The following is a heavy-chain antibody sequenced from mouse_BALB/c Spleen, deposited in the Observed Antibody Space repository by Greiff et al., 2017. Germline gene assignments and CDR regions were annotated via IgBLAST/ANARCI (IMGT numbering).Heavy chain of an antibody. CDR1: GFSLTSYG. CDR2: IWSGGST. J-gene: IGHJ3*01. V-gene: IGHV2-2*02. CDR3: ARVYDGYYPLFAY. D-gene: IGHD2-3*01. Sequence: QVQLQQSGPGLVQPSQSLSITCTVSGFSLTSYGVHWVRQSPGKGLEWLGVIWSGGSTDYNAAFISRLSISKDNSKSQVFFKMNSLQANDTAIYYCARVYDGYYPLFAYWGQGTLVTVSA.